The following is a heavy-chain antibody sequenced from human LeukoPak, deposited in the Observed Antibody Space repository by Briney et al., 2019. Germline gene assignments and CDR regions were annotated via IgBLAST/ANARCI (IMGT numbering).Heavy chain of an antibody. Sequence: GGSLRLSCAASGFTFSSYGMHWVRQAPGKGLEWVAFIRYDGSNKYYADSVKGRFTISRDNSKNTLYLQMNSLRAEDTAVYYCAKDPRSIAAAGTGDGDYWGQGTLVTVSS. CDR2: IRYDGSNK. CDR1: GFTFSSYG. J-gene: IGHJ4*02. V-gene: IGHV3-30*02. CDR3: AKDPRSIAAAGTGDGDY. D-gene: IGHD6-13*01.